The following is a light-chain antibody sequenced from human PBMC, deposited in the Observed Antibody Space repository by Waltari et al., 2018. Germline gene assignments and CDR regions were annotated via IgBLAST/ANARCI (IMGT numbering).Light chain of an antibody. Sequence: SYVLTQPPSVSVAPGQTARITCGGNNIGSKSVPWYQQKPGQAPVLVVYDACARPSGIPERFSGSNSGNTATLTISRVEAGDEADYYCQVWDSSSDHVVFGGGTKLTVL. CDR1: NIGSKS. V-gene: IGLV3-21*02. CDR2: DAC. CDR3: QVWDSSSDHVV. J-gene: IGLJ2*01.